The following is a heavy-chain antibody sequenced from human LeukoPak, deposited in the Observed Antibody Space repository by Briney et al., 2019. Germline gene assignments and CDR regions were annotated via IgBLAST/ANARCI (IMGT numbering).Heavy chain of an antibody. V-gene: IGHV3-21*01. CDR1: GLTFTTYA. CDR3: ARGNRMGYSYGHFDY. J-gene: IGHJ4*02. CDR2: IEPSGFTI. Sequence: GGSLRLSCAASGLTFTTYAMNWDRQAPGRGLEWVSSIEPSGFTIFYANSVKGRFTISRDNAKNSLYLQMNSLRAEDTAVYYCARGNRMGYSYGHFDYWGQGTLVTVSS. D-gene: IGHD5-18*01.